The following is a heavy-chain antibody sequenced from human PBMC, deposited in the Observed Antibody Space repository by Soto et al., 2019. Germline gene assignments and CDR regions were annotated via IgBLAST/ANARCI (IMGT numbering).Heavy chain of an antibody. CDR3: ASSYGSGSYYTPPEGYYYGMDV. CDR2: IYPGDSDT. CDR1: GYSFTSYW. Sequence: GESLKISCKGSGYSFTSYWIGWVRQMPGKGLEWMGIIYPGDSDTRYSPSFQGQVTISADKSISTAYLQWSSLKASDTAMYYCASSYGSGSYYTPPEGYYYGMDVWGQGTTVTVSS. J-gene: IGHJ6*02. V-gene: IGHV5-51*01. D-gene: IGHD3-10*01.